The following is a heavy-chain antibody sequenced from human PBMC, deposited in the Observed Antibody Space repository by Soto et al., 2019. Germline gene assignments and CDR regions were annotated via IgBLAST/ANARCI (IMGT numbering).Heavy chain of an antibody. CDR2: IKQDGSEK. D-gene: IGHD2-15*01. CDR3: ARDRGYCSGGSCYRGFQH. CDR1: GFTFSSYW. J-gene: IGHJ1*01. Sequence: EVQLVEAGGGLVQPGGSLRLSCAASGFTFSSYWMSWVRQAPGKGLEWVANIKQDGSEKYYVDSVNGRFTISRGNAKNSLYLQMNSLRAEDMAVYYCARDRGYCSGGSCYRGFQHWGQGTMVTVSS. V-gene: IGHV3-7*04.